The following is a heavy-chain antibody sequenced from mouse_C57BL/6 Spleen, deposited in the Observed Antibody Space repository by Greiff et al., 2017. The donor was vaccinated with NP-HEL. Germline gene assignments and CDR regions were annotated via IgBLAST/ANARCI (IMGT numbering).Heavy chain of an antibody. CDR1: GFTFSDYY. CDR2: INYDGSST. V-gene: IGHV5-16*01. J-gene: IGHJ2*01. CDR3: ARESPYFDY. Sequence: EVMLVESEGGLVQPGSSMKLSCTASGFTFSDYYMAWVRQVPEKGLEWVANINYDGSSTYYLDSLKSRFIISRDNAKNILYLQMSSLKSEDTATYYCARESPYFDYWGQGTTLTVSS.